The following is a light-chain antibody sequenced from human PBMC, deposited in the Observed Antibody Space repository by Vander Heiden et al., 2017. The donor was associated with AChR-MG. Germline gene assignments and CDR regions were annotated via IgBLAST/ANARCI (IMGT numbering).Light chain of an antibody. CDR1: SSNIGAGYD. Sequence: QSVLTQPPSVSGAPGQRVTISGTGSSSNIGAGYDVARHRQFPGNPTHTTIMGSTNRPSGVPDRFSVSTSVTSASLAITGLQAEDEADYDCQSYDSSLSAVVFGGGTKLSVL. V-gene: IGLV1-40*01. CDR3: QSYDSSLSAVV. CDR2: GST. J-gene: IGLJ2*01.